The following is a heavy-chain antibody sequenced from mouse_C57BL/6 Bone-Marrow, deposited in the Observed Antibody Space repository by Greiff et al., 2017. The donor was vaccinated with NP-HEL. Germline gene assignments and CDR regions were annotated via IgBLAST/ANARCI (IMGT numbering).Heavy chain of an antibody. CDR2: IWTGGGT. D-gene: IGHD3-3*01. J-gene: IGHJ2*01. V-gene: IGHV2-9-1*01. Sequence: VQVVESGPGLVAPSQSLSISCTVSGFSLTSYAISWVRQPPGKGLEWLGVIWTGGGTNYNSAPKSRRSISKDNHKRQVLLKMNGRENDDTARYYWARKGGRGNYFDYWGQGTTLTVSS. CDR1: GFSLTSYA. CDR3: ARKGGRGNYFDY.